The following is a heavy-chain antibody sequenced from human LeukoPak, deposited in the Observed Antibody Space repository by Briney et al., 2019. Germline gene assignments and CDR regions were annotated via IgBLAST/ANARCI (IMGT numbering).Heavy chain of an antibody. D-gene: IGHD3-10*01. CDR3: VRDSRAYGYF. J-gene: IGHJ4*02. CDR2: MKPDASHI. Sequence: GGSLRLSCAAYGFRFSNLWMAWVRQRPGEELEWVANMKPDASHISYVDSVEGRFTISRDNAKNSLYLQMYSLRAEYTAVYYCVRDSRAYGYFWGRGTLVTVSS. V-gene: IGHV3-7*01. CDR1: GFRFSNLW.